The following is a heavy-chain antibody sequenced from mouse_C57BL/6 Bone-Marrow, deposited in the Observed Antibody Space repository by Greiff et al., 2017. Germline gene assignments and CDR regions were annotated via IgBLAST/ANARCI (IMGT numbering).Heavy chain of an antibody. D-gene: IGHD2-4*01. CDR2: INPSSGYT. CDR1: GYTFTSST. Sequence: QVQLKESGAELARPGASVKMSCKASGYTFTSSTMHWVKQRPGQGLEWIGYINPSSGYTKYNEKFTDKATLTADKSSSTAYMQLSSLTSEASAVYYCAQAGGYDYDYYAMDYWGQGTSVTVSS. CDR3: AQAGGYDYDYYAMDY. J-gene: IGHJ4*01. V-gene: IGHV1-4*01.